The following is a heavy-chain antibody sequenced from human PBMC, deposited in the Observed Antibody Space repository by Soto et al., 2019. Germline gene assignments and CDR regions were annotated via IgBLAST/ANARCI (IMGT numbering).Heavy chain of an antibody. CDR1: GFTFSSYA. J-gene: IGHJ6*02. Sequence: GGSLRLSCAASGFTFSSYAMSWVRQAPGKGLEWVSAISGSGGGTYYADSVKGRFTISRDNSKNTLYLQMNSLRAEDTAVYYCAKALPSDYDFWSGFSIHGMDVWGQGTTVTVSS. CDR3: AKALPSDYDFWSGFSIHGMDV. D-gene: IGHD3-3*01. CDR2: ISGSGGGT. V-gene: IGHV3-23*01.